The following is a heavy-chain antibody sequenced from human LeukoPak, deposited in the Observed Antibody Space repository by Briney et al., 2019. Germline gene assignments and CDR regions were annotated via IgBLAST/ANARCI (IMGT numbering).Heavy chain of an antibody. CDR3: AKGLESGYSGYDG. CDR1: GFTFSSYA. Sequence: NPGGSLRLSRAASGFTFSSYAMSWVRQAPGKGLEWVSAISGSGGSTYYADSVKGRFTISRDNSKNTLYLQMNSLRAEDTAVYYCAKGLESGYSGYDGWGQGTLVTVSS. D-gene: IGHD5-12*01. J-gene: IGHJ4*02. V-gene: IGHV3-23*01. CDR2: ISGSGGST.